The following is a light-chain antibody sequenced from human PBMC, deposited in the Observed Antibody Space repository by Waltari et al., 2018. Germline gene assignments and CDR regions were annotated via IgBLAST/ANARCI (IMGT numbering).Light chain of an antibody. CDR2: GST. J-gene: IGLJ3*02. CDR1: GSNVAAGYD. V-gene: IGLV1-40*01. CDR3: QSYDTTLSVV. Sequence: QSVLTQPPSVSGAPGQRVTISCTGSGSNVAAGYDVHWYQQLPRAAPKLLIYGSTSRPLGVPDRFFGSTSGTSAFLAITGLQAEDEADYYCQSYDTTLSVVFGGGTKLTVL.